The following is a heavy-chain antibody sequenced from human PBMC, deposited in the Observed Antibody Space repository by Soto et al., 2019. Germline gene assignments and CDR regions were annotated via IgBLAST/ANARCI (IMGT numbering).Heavy chain of an antibody. V-gene: IGHV3-72*01. D-gene: IGHD4-17*01. Sequence: GGSLRLSCAASGLTFSDRYMDWVRQAPGKGPEWVGRIRKKTNSYTTEYAASAKGRFIISRDDSTNSLYLQMSSLKTEDTAVYYCTTVTTVDYYFDYWGQGTLVTVSS. CDR1: GLTFSDRY. CDR3: TTVTTVDYYFDY. CDR2: IRKKTNSYTT. J-gene: IGHJ4*02.